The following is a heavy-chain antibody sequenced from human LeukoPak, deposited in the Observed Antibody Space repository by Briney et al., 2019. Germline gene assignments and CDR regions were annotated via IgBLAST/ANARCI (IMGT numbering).Heavy chain of an antibody. Sequence: PGGSLRLSCAASGFTFSSYAMSWVRQAPGKGLEWVSAISGSGGSTYYADSVKGRFTISRDNSKNTLYLQMNSLGAEDTALYYCAKAAYILTGYYHFDYWGQGTLVTVSS. V-gene: IGHV3-23*01. CDR3: AKAAYILTGYYHFDY. CDR2: ISGSGGST. CDR1: GFTFSSYA. D-gene: IGHD3-9*01. J-gene: IGHJ4*02.